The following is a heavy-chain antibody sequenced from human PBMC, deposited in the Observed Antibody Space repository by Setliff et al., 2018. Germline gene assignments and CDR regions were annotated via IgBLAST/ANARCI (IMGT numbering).Heavy chain of an antibody. D-gene: IGHD3-3*01. Sequence: LSLTCTVSGDSISSGSYYWTWIRQPAGKGLEWIGHFHTGGSTNYNRSLRSRVSISVDTSKNQFSLKLSSVTAADTATYCCARAGPTVTFFRVLVISWWDPWGQGSLVTVS. J-gene: IGHJ5*02. CDR3: ARAGPTVTFFRVLVISWWDP. CDR2: FHTGGST. CDR1: GDSISSGSYY. V-gene: IGHV4-61*09.